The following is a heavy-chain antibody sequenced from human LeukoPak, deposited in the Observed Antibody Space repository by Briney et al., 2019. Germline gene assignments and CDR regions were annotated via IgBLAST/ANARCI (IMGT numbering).Heavy chain of an antibody. CDR2: TSSSGTKI. V-gene: IGHV3-21*01. CDR3: ARERSLGLRGVFDI. CDR1: GFTFSTYS. J-gene: IGHJ3*02. D-gene: IGHD3-16*01. Sequence: GGSLRLSCAASGFTFSTYSMNWVRQAPGKGLEWLSSTSSSGTKIYYADSVKGRFTISRDNARNSLYLQMNSLRAEDTAVYYCARERSLGLRGVFDIWGQATMVTVSS.